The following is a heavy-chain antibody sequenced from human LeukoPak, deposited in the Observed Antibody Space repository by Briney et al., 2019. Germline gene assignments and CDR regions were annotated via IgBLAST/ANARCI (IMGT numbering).Heavy chain of an antibody. J-gene: IGHJ4*02. CDR3: ARRGVGSSSWYYFDY. D-gene: IGHD6-13*01. Sequence: GESLKISCKGSGYSFTSYWIAWVRQMPGKGLEWMGIIYPGDSDTRYSPSFQGQVTISADKSISTAYLQWSSLKASDTAMYYCARRGVGSSSWYYFDYWGQGTLVTVSS. CDR2: IYPGDSDT. CDR1: GYSFTSYW. V-gene: IGHV5-51*01.